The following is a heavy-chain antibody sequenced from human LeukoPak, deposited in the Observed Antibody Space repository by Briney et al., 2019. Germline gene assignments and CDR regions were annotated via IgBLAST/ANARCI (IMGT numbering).Heavy chain of an antibody. CDR3: ARVVLVTRDYFDY. J-gene: IGHJ4*02. CDR1: GFTFSSYW. D-gene: IGHD4-11*01. CDR2: IKQDGSEK. V-gene: IGHV3-7*04. Sequence: GGSLRLSCAASGFTFSSYWMSWVRQAPGKGLEWVANIKQDGSEKYYVDSVKGRFTTSRDNAKNSLYLQMNSLRAEDTAVYYCARVVLVTRDYFDYWGQGTLVTVSS.